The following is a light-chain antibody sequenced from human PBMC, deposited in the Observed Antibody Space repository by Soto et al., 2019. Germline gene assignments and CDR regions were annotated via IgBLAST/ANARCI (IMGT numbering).Light chain of an antibody. J-gene: IGKJ1*01. CDR2: GAF. Sequence: IVMTQSPVTLSVSPGARATLSCRASQSVSSNLAWYQQKPGQAPSLLIYGAFTRETGIPARFSGTGSGTEFTLTISSLQSEDFALYYCQQYNDWPLTFGQGTKVDI. V-gene: IGKV3-15*01. CDR1: QSVSSN. CDR3: QQYNDWPLT.